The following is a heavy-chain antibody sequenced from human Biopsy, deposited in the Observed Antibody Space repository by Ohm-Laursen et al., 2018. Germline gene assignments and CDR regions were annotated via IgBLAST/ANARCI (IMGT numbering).Heavy chain of an antibody. V-gene: IGHV4-59*04. Sequence: SETLSLTCAVSGGSITDDCWSWIRQSPGKGLEWIGTVYYSGTTYDNPSLKNRVIISVDTSKNQFSLSLKTVTAAGTAVYYCARHDLSDFWSGYPNFFYRWGQGTLVTVSS. CDR2: VYYSGTT. CDR1: GGSITDDC. D-gene: IGHD3-3*01. CDR3: ARHDLSDFWSGYPNFFYR. J-gene: IGHJ5*02.